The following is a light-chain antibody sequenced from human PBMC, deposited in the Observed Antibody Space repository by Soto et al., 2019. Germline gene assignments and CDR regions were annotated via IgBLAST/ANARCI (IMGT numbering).Light chain of an antibody. CDR2: DAS. Sequence: PGARATLSCRASQSVSSYLAWYQQKPGQAPRLLIYDASTRATGIPARFSGSGSGTDFTLTISSLEPEDFAVYYCLQRSNWPPITFGQGTRLEIK. CDR1: QSVSSY. V-gene: IGKV3-11*01. CDR3: LQRSNWPPIT. J-gene: IGKJ5*01.